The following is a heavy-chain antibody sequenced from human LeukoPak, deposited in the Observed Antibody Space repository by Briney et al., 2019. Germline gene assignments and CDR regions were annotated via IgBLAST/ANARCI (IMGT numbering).Heavy chain of an antibody. CDR2: IYYMGST. CDR3: ARGLSSSSPGFDY. D-gene: IGHD6-6*01. CDR1: GGSISNYH. Sequence: SETLSLTCTVSGGSISNYHWSWIRQSSGKGLEWIGYIYYMGSTNYNPSLKSRVSLSVDTSKNQFSLELSSVTAADTAVYYCARGLSSSSPGFDYWGQGTLVTVSS. J-gene: IGHJ4*02. V-gene: IGHV4-59*01.